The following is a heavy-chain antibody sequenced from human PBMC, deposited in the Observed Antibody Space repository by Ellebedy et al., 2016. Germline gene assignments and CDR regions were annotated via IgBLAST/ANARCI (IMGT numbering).Heavy chain of an antibody. CDR3: ARAVYGSGTYYYFDY. CDR1: GFSLSNTSMG. V-gene: IGHV2-26*01. CDR2: IFSHDEK. D-gene: IGHD3-10*01. J-gene: IGHJ4*02. Sequence: SGPTLVTPTETLTLTCTVSGFSLSNTSMGVSWIRQPPGRALEWLAHIFSHDEKSYNTALQRRLTVSKDTSRSQVVLTMTNMDPVDTASYYCARAVYGSGTYYYFDYWGQGTLVTVSS.